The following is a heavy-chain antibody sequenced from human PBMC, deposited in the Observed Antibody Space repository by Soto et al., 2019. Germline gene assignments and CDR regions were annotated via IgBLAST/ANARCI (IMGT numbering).Heavy chain of an antibody. V-gene: IGHV3-21*01. CDR1: AFTFNNFP. D-gene: IGHD2-2*01. Sequence: GGSLRLSCVASAFTFNNFPMHWVRQAPGKGLQWLASITTTSTYKYFADSVKGRFSISRDNAKNSLYLELTNLRSEDTAVYCCAREKCSSTSCNHGMDVWGLGTTVTISS. J-gene: IGHJ6*02. CDR3: AREKCSSTSCNHGMDV. CDR2: ITTTSTYK.